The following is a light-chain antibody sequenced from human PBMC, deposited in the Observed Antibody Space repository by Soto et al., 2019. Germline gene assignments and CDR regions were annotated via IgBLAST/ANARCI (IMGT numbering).Light chain of an antibody. V-gene: IGKV3-15*01. J-gene: IGKJ4*01. CDR3: QQYNNWPPEPLT. CDR1: QSVSRK. CDR2: GAS. Sequence: IVMTQSPVTLSASPGERATLSYRASQSVSRKLAWYQQKPGQAPRILIYGASTRATGIPARFSGSGSGTEFTLTISSLQSEDFALYYCQQYNNWPPEPLTFGGGTKVDIK.